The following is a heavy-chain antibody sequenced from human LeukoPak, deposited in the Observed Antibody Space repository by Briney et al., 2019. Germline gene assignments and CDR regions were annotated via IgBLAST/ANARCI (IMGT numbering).Heavy chain of an antibody. Sequence: QASETLSLTCTVSGGSISSGGYYWSRIRQHPGKGLEWIGYIYYSGSTYYNPSLKSRVTMSVDTSKNQFSLKLSSVTAADTAVYYCARDRFVVVPAAMWWFDPWGQGTLVTVSS. V-gene: IGHV4-31*03. CDR2: IYYSGST. CDR1: GGSISSGGYY. CDR3: ARDRFVVVPAAMWWFDP. D-gene: IGHD2-2*01. J-gene: IGHJ5*02.